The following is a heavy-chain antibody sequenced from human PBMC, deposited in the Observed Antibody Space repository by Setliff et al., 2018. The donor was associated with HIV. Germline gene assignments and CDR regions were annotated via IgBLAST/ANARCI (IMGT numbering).Heavy chain of an antibody. J-gene: IGHJ4*02. Sequence: PSETLSLTCTVSGGSISSSGYYWGWNRQPPGKGLEWIGSIFYSGSTYYNPSLKSRVTISVDTSKSLFSLKLGSVTAADTAVYYCARHAGSRGYYPRPFDYWGQGTLVTVS. CDR1: GGSISSSGYY. CDR2: IFYSGST. CDR3: ARHAGSRGYYPRPFDY. D-gene: IGHD3-22*01. V-gene: IGHV4-39*01.